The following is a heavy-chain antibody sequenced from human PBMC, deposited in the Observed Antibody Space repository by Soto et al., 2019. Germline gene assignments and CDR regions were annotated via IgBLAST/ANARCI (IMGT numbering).Heavy chain of an antibody. V-gene: IGHV1-69*04. Sequence: SVKVSCKASGGTFSSYAISWVRQAPGQGLEWMGRIIPILGIANYAQKFQGRVTITADKSTSTAYMELSSLRSEDTALYYCASLRYCSGGSCYSGEDYWGQGTLVTVSS. CDR1: GGTFSSYA. J-gene: IGHJ4*02. CDR2: IIPILGIA. D-gene: IGHD2-15*01. CDR3: ASLRYCSGGSCYSGEDY.